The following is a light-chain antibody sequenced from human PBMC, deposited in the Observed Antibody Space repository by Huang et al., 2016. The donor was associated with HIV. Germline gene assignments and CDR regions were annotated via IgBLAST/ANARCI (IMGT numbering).Light chain of an antibody. CDR1: QAIGTY. Sequence: IQLTQSPTSLSASVGDRVTIACRASQAIGTYLNWFQQKPGSATKLLISDVSSLPTGIPSRFIGSGAGTEFTLTIRGLQFDDFATYFCQQSYSALITFGQGTRLEIK. CDR2: DVS. V-gene: IGKV1-39*01. J-gene: IGKJ5*01. CDR3: QQSYSALIT.